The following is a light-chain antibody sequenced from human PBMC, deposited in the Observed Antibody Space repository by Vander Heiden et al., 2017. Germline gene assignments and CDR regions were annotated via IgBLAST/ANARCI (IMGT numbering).Light chain of an antibody. J-gene: IGLJ1*01. CDR1: SSDVGSYNL. V-gene: IGLV2-23*01. Sequence: QSALPQPASVPGSPGQPITIPWTGTSSDVGSYNLVPWFQQHPGKAPELIIYERSKRPSGVTTRFSGSKSGNTASLTISELQAAVEADYYCCSYAGSSTYVFGTGTKVTVL. CDR2: ERS. CDR3: CSYAGSSTYV.